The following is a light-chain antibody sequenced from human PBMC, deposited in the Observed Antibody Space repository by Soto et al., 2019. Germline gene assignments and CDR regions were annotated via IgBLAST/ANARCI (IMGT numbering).Light chain of an antibody. CDR2: DVS. J-gene: IGLJ2*01. CDR3: CSYAGSYTL. Sequence: QSALTQPRSVSGSPGQSVTISCTGTSSDVGGYNYVSWYQQHPGKAPKLMIYDVSKRPSGVPDRLSGSKSGNTASLTISGLQAEDEADYYCCSYAGSYTLFGGGTKVTVL. V-gene: IGLV2-11*01. CDR1: SSDVGGYNY.